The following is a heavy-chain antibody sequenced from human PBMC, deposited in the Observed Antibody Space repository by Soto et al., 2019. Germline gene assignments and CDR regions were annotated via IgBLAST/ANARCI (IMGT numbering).Heavy chain of an antibody. CDR1: GGSISSNSFY. CDR3: ARALVRDIVVVPAAREDYGMDV. D-gene: IGHD2-2*01. Sequence: PSETLSLTCTVSGGSISSNSFYWGWIRRPPGKGLEWIGSIYYSGTTHYNPSLKSRVTISVDTSKNQFSLKLSSVTAADTAVYYCARALVRDIVVVPAAREDYGMDVWGQGTTVTVSS. J-gene: IGHJ6*02. CDR2: IYYSGTT. V-gene: IGHV4-39*01.